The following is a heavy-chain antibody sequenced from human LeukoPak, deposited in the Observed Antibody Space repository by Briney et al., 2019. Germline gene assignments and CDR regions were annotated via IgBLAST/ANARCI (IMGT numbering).Heavy chain of an antibody. D-gene: IGHD3-10*02. Sequence: GGSLRLSCAASGFTFSSHSMNWVRQAPGKGLEWVSSISSSTSYIYYADSVKGRFTISRDNAKNSLYLQMNSLRAEDTAVYYCAELGITMIGGVWGKGTTVTISS. CDR3: AELGITMIGGV. CDR2: ISSSTSYI. J-gene: IGHJ6*04. V-gene: IGHV3-21*01. CDR1: GFTFSSHS.